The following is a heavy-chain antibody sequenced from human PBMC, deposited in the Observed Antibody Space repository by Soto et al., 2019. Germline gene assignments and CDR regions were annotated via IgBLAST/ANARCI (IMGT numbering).Heavy chain of an antibody. CDR3: ARVHCSGGSCYSFRLYNYGMDV. D-gene: IGHD2-15*01. V-gene: IGHV1-69*01. J-gene: IGHJ6*02. CDR1: GGTFSNYA. CDR2: IIPIFGTA. Sequence: QVQLVQSGAEVKKPGSSVKVSCKASGGTFSNYAISWVRQAPGQGLEWMGGIIPIFGTANYAQKFQGRVTITADESTSTAYMELSSLRSEDTAVYDWARVHCSGGSCYSFRLYNYGMDVWGQGTTVTVSS.